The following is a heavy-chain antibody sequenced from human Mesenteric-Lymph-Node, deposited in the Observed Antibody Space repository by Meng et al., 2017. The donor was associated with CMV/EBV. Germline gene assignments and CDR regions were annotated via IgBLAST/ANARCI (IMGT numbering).Heavy chain of an antibody. V-gene: IGHV3-66*02. D-gene: IGHD6-13*01. CDR2: MYSCGSI. CDR1: TFNVINNY. CDR3: ARSIEAAGRCVDSYHGMDV. J-gene: IGHJ6*02. Sequence: ETLSLTCAASTFNVINNYMTWVRQAPGKGLEWVSVMYSCGSIYYADSVKGRFTISRDYSKNTLYLQMNSLRPEDTAVYYCARSIEAAGRCVDSYHGMDVWGQGTTVTVSS.